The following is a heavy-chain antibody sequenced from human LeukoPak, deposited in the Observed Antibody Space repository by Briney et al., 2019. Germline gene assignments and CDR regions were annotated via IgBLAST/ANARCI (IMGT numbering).Heavy chain of an antibody. D-gene: IGHD2-2*02. CDR3: ARGSRVPAAINY. J-gene: IGHJ4*02. Sequence: GASVKVSCKASGYTFTSYDINWVRQATGQGLEWMGWMNPNSGNTGYAQKFQGRVTMTRNTSISTAYMELSSLGSEDTAVYYCARGSRVPAAINYWGQGTLVTVSS. CDR1: GYTFTSYD. V-gene: IGHV1-8*01. CDR2: MNPNSGNT.